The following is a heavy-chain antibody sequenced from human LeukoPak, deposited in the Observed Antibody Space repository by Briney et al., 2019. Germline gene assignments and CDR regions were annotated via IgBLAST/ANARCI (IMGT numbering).Heavy chain of an antibody. CDR2: IYPGDSDT. Sequence: GESLKISCRGSGYSSTSYWIGWVRHMPGKVLEWIGIIYPGDSDTRYSPSFQGQVTISADKSISTAYLQWSSLKASDTAMYYCARAIGNYFDYWGQGTLVTVSS. V-gene: IGHV5-51*01. CDR1: GYSSTSYW. D-gene: IGHD2/OR15-2a*01. CDR3: ARAIGNYFDY. J-gene: IGHJ4*02.